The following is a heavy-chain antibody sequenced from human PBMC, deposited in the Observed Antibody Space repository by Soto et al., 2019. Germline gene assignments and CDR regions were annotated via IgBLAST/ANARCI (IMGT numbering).Heavy chain of an antibody. CDR1: GYTFTSYG. V-gene: IGHV1-18*01. CDR3: ARTSIDLYCTNGVCYTGAFDI. CDR2: ISAYNGNT. J-gene: IGHJ3*02. Sequence: ASVKVSCKASGYTFTSYGISWVRQAPGQGLEWMGWISAYNGNTNYAQKLQGRVTMTTDTSTSTAYMELRSLRSDDTAVYYGARTSIDLYCTNGVCYTGAFDIWGQGTMVTVS. D-gene: IGHD2-8*01.